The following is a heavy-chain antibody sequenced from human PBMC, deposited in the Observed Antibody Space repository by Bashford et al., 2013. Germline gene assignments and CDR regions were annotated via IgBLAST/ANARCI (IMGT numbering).Heavy chain of an antibody. CDR3: AIPARYCSTTSCYSGHFDY. V-gene: IGHV4-31*03. J-gene: IGHJ4*02. D-gene: IGHD2-2*01. CDR1: GDSITKGSNH. Sequence: SETLSLTCTVSGDSITKGSNHWSWIRQHPGKGLEWIGHIYYTGSTYYNPSLKSRLDMSVDTSRNQFSLKLRSVTAADTAVYYCAIPARYCSTTSCYSGHFDYWGQGTLVTVSS. CDR2: IYYTGST.